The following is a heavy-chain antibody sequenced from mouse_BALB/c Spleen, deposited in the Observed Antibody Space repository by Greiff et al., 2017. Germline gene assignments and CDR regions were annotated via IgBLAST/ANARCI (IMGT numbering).Heavy chain of an antibody. V-gene: IGHV5-4*02. CDR2: ISDGGSYT. J-gene: IGHJ3*01. Sequence: EVQLVESGGGLVKPGGSLKLSCAASGFTFSDYYMYWVRQTPEKRLEWVATISDGGSYTYYPDSVKGRFTISRDNAKNNLYLQMSSLKSEDTAMYYCARDRRPYYGYWFAYWGQGTLVTVSA. D-gene: IGHD2-9*01. CDR3: ARDRRPYYGYWFAY. CDR1: GFTFSDYY.